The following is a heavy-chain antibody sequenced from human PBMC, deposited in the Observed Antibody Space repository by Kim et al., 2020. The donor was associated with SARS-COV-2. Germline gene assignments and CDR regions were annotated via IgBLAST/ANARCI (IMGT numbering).Heavy chain of an antibody. CDR3: ARGPNGSGRFDY. D-gene: IGHD3-10*01. Sequence: SETLSLTCTVSGGSISSSSYYWGWIRQPPGKGLEWIGSIYYSGSTYYNPSLKSRVTISVDTSKNQFSLKLSSVTAADTAVYYCARGPNGSGRFDYWGQGTLVTVSS. V-gene: IGHV4-39*01. J-gene: IGHJ4*02. CDR2: IYYSGST. CDR1: GGSISSSSYY.